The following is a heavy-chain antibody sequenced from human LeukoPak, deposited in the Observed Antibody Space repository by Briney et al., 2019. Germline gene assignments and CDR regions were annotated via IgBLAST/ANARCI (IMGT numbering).Heavy chain of an antibody. D-gene: IGHD4-11*01. CDR2: VSASGGYT. CDR3: ANVPSDSNCLGYYYYMDV. CDR1: GFTFSSYA. V-gene: IGHV3-23*01. J-gene: IGHJ6*03. Sequence: TGGSLRLSCAASGFTFSSYAMSWVRQPPGKGLEWVSTVSASGGYTYYADSVKGRFTISKDNSKNTLYLQMNSLRAEDTAVYYCANVPSDSNCLGYYYYMDVWGKGTTVTVSS.